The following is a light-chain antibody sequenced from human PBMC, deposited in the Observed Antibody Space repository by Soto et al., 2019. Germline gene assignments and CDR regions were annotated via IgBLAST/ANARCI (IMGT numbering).Light chain of an antibody. CDR2: EVN. V-gene: IGLV2-23*02. CDR3: CSSVGGPIWV. Sequence: QSALTQPASVSGSPGQSITISCTGTSSDVGSYDRVSWYQKHPGKAPTLIIYEVNKRPSGVSNRFSGSKSGNMASLTISGLQAEDEADYYCCSSVGGPIWVFGGGTKLTDL. CDR1: SSDVGSYDR. J-gene: IGLJ3*02.